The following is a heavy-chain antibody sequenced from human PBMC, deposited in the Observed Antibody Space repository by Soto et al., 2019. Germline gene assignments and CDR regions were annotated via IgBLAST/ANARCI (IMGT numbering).Heavy chain of an antibody. J-gene: IGHJ4*02. Sequence: QLQLQESGSGLVKPSQTLSLTCAVSGGSISSGGYSWSWIRQPPGKVLEWIGYIYHSGSTYYNPSLKSRVTISVDRSKNQFSLKLSSVTAADTAVYYCARENNVLPGGYFDYWGQGTLVTGSS. V-gene: IGHV4-30-2*01. CDR1: GGSISSGGYS. D-gene: IGHD3-10*01. CDR2: IYHSGST. CDR3: ARENNVLPGGYFDY.